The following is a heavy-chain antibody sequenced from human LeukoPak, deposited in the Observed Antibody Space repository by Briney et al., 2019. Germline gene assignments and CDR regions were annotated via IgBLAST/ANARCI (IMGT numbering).Heavy chain of an antibody. D-gene: IGHD2-2*01. V-gene: IGHV3-30*04. CDR1: GFTFSSYA. J-gene: IGHJ6*02. CDR3: ARPLYCSGTSCSLGGIYYYYYAMDL. Sequence: GGSLRLSCAASGFTFSSYAMHWVRQAPGKGLEWVAGISYDGSNKYYADSVRGRFTISRDNSKNTLHLQMNSLRAEDTAVYYCARPLYCSGTSCSLGGIYYYYYAMDLWGQGTTVTVSS. CDR2: ISYDGSNK.